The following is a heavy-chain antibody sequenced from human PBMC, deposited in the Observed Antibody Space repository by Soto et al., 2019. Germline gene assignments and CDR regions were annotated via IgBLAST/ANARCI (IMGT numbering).Heavy chain of an antibody. CDR3: ARPLWWELLDAFDI. V-gene: IGHV4-39*01. D-gene: IGHD1-26*01. CDR1: GGSISSSSYY. J-gene: IGHJ3*02. CDR2: SYYSGST. Sequence: QLQLQESGPGLVKPSETLSLTCTVSGGSISSSSYYWGWIRQPPGKGLEWIGSSYYSGSTYYNPSLKSPVTISVDTSKTQFSLKLSSVTAADTAVYYCARPLWWELLDAFDIWGQGTMVTVSS.